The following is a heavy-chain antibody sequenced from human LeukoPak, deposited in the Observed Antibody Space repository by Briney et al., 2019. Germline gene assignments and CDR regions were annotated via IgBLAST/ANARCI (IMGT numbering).Heavy chain of an antibody. CDR3: ARGYGYYDFWSGYSSPFDY. J-gene: IGHJ4*02. CDR1: GYTFTSYD. V-gene: IGHV1-8*03. Sequence: ASVKVSCKASGYTFTSYDINWVRQATGQGLEWMGWMNPNSGNTGYAQKFQGRVTITRNTSISTAYMELSSLRSEDTAVYYCARGYGYYDFWSGYSSPFDYWGQGTLVTVPS. D-gene: IGHD3-3*01. CDR2: MNPNSGNT.